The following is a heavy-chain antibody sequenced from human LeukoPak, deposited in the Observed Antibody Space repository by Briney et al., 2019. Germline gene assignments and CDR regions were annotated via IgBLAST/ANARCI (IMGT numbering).Heavy chain of an antibody. V-gene: IGHV3-30*02. Sequence: GGSLRLSCAASGFNFRSYGMHWVRHTPGKGLEWVAFIQYDGSTKVYAHSVKGRVTISRDNSKNTVHLQMNSLKAEDTAVYYCAKVPRMAYYYYMDVWGKGTTVTVSS. CDR2: IQYDGSTK. CDR1: GFNFRSYG. CDR3: AKVPRMAYYYYMDV. J-gene: IGHJ6*03. D-gene: IGHD2-8*01.